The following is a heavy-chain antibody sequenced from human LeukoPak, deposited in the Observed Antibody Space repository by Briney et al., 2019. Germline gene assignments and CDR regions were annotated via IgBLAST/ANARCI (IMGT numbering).Heavy chain of an antibody. CDR3: AIYDSSGYYPDY. D-gene: IGHD3-22*01. CDR2: IYYSGST. CDR1: GGSISSYY. V-gene: IGHV4-59*01. Sequence: SETLSLTCTVSGGSISSYYWSWIRQPPGKGLEWIGYIYYSGSTNYNPSLKSRVTISIGTSKNQFSLKLSSVTAADTAVYYCAIYDSSGYYPDYWGQGALVTVSS. J-gene: IGHJ4*02.